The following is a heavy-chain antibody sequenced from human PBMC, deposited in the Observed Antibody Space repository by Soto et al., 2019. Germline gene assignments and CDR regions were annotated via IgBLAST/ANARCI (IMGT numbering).Heavy chain of an antibody. CDR2: IYYSRRT. CDR1: GGSISSYY. J-gene: IGHJ3*02. V-gene: IGHV4-59*01. D-gene: IGHD3-22*01. Sequence: QVQLQESGPGLVKPSETLSLTCTVSGGSISSYYWSWIRQPPGKGLEWIGYIYYSRRTNYNPSLMSRVTISLDTSKNQFSLKLSLVTAADTAVYYCARDLGVGFGSSGYYSPAAFDIWGQGTMVTVSS. CDR3: ARDLGVGFGSSGYYSPAAFDI.